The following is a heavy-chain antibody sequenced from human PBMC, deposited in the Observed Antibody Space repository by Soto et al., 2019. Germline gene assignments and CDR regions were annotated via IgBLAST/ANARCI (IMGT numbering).Heavy chain of an antibody. D-gene: IGHD6-6*01. Sequence: GASVKVSCKASGYTFTGYYMHWVRQAPGQGLEWMGWINPNSGGTNYSPSFQGHVTISADKSISTAYLQWSSLKASDTAMYYCAGGRAWAARYYGMDVWGQGTTVTVSS. CDR1: GYTFTGYY. V-gene: IGHV1-2*02. CDR2: INPNSGGT. J-gene: IGHJ6*02. CDR3: AGGRAWAARYYGMDV.